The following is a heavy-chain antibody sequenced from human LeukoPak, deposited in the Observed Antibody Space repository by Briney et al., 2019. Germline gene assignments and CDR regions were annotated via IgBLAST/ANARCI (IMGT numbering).Heavy chain of an antibody. Sequence: GGSLRLSCAASGFTFSSYNMNWVRQAPGKGLEWVSSISTASDHIYYADSLKGRFTISRDNAKNSLYLQMNSLRAEDTAVYYCARVIVVVVTTTEYNWFDPWGQGTLVTVSS. D-gene: IGHD2-15*01. CDR2: ISTASDHI. CDR3: ARVIVVVVTTTEYNWFDP. V-gene: IGHV3-21*01. J-gene: IGHJ5*02. CDR1: GFTFSSYN.